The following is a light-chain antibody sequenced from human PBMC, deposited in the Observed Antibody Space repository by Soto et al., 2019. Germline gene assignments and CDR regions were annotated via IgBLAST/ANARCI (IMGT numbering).Light chain of an antibody. CDR2: DAS. V-gene: IGKV1-33*01. J-gene: IGKJ5*01. CDR3: QQYDNLPPGIT. CDR1: QDISNY. Sequence: DIQMTQSPSSLSASVGDRVTITCQASQDISNYLNWYQQKPGKAPKLLIYDASNLETGVPSRFSGSGSGTDLTFTISSLQPEDTATYYCQQYDNLPPGITFGQGTRLEIK.